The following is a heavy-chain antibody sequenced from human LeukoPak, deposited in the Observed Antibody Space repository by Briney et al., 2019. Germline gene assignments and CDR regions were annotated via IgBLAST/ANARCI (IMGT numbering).Heavy chain of an antibody. Sequence: GGSLRLSCAGSGFIFSTYAMSWVRQAPGKGLEWVSAISGSGGSTYYADSVKGRFTISRDNSKNTLYLQMNSLRAEDTAVYHCAKGYSSGWSGFSAFDYWGQGTLVTVSS. V-gene: IGHV3-23*01. D-gene: IGHD6-19*01. CDR3: AKGYSSGWSGFSAFDY. J-gene: IGHJ4*02. CDR2: ISGSGGST. CDR1: GFIFSTYA.